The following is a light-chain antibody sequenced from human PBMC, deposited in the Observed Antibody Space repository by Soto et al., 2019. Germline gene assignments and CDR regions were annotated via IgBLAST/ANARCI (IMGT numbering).Light chain of an antibody. J-gene: IGKJ4*01. Sequence: EMVLTQSPGTLSLCPGERATLSCRASQSVNSNYLAWYQQKPGQAPRLLIYGASSRATGIPDGFSGSGSGTDFTLTISRLDPEDFAVYYCQQCDSSPLTFGGGTKVDI. CDR1: QSVNSNY. V-gene: IGKV3-20*01. CDR2: GAS. CDR3: QQCDSSPLT.